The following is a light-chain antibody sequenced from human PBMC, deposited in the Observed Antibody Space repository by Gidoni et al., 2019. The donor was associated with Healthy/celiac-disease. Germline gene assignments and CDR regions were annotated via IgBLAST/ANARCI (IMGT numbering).Light chain of an antibody. Sequence: EIVLTQSPATLSLSPGERATLSCRASQSVSSYLVWYQQKPGQAPRLLIYEGSNRATGIPAKFSGSGSGKDFTLTISSLEHGDFAVYYCQQRSNWPPFTFGPGTNVDIK. CDR2: EGS. J-gene: IGKJ3*01. CDR1: QSVSSY. CDR3: QQRSNWPPFT. V-gene: IGKV3-11*01.